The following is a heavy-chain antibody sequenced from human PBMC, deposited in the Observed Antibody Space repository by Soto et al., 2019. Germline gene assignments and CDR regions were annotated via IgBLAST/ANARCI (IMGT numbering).Heavy chain of an antibody. Sequence: KTSETLSLTCTVSGGSISSSSYYWGWIRQPPGKGLEWIGSIYYSGSTYYNPSLKSRVTISVDTSKNQFSLKLSSVTAADTAVYYCARRPTYYYDSSGYDFDYWGQGTLVTVSS. CDR2: IYYSGST. D-gene: IGHD3-22*01. J-gene: IGHJ4*02. CDR3: ARRPTYYYDSSGYDFDY. V-gene: IGHV4-39*01. CDR1: GGSISSSSYY.